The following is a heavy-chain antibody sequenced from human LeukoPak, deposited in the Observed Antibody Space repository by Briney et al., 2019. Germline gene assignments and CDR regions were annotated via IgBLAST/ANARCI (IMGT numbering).Heavy chain of an antibody. J-gene: IGHJ2*01. D-gene: IGHD3-22*01. CDR2: VYYSGST. CDR1: GGSISSGDYY. Sequence: TLSLTCTVSGGSISSGDYYWSWIRQPPGKGLEWIGYVYYSGSTNYNPSLKSRVTISVGTSKNQFSLKLSSVTAADTAVYYCARGYYDSSGYSDWYFDLWGRGTLVTVSS. V-gene: IGHV4-61*08. CDR3: ARGYYDSSGYSDWYFDL.